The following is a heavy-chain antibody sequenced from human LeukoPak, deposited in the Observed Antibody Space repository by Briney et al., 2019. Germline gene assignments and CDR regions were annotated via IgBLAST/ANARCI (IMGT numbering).Heavy chain of an antibody. CDR1: GYSIINGYY. D-gene: IGHD3-10*01. V-gene: IGHV4-38-2*02. J-gene: IGHJ4*02. Sequence: TSETLSLICTVSGYSIINGYYWGWIRQPPGKGLEWIGSIYHSGGTYYNPSLKSRVTISVDTSKNQFSLRLSSVTAADTAVYYCARNLWFGESYFDCWGQRTLVTVSS. CDR3: ARNLWFGESYFDC. CDR2: IYHSGGT.